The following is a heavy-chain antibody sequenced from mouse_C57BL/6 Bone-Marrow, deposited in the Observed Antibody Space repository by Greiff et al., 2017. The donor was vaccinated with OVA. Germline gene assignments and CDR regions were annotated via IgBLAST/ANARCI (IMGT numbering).Heavy chain of an antibody. V-gene: IGHV3-6*01. J-gene: IGHJ2*01. CDR2: ISYDGSN. Sequence: VQLKESGPGLVKPSQSLSLTCSVPGYSITSGYYWNWIRQFPGNKLEWMGYISYDGSNNYNPSLKNRISITRDTSKNQFFLKLNSVTTEDTATYYCAREGDYFDYWGQGTTLTVSS. CDR3: AREGDYFDY. CDR1: GYSITSGYY.